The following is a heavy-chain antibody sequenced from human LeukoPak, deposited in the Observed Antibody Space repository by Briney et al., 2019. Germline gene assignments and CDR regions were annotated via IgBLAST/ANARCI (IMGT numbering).Heavy chain of an antibody. CDR1: GGSFSGYY. V-gene: IGHV4-34*01. CDR2: INHSGST. CDR3: ARAGCSSTSCYYNWFDP. J-gene: IGHJ5*02. Sequence: SETLSLTCAVYGGSFSGYYWSWIRQPPGKGLEWIGEINHSGSTNYNPSLKSRVTISVDTSKNQFSLKLSSVTAADTAVYYCARAGCSSTSCYYNWFDPWGQGTLVTVSS. D-gene: IGHD2-2*01.